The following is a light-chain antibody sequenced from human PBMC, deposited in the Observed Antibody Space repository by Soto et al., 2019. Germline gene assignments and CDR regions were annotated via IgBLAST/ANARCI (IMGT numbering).Light chain of an antibody. CDR1: QGVSSSY. V-gene: IGKV3-20*01. CDR3: QQYGSSPRT. CDR2: SAS. J-gene: IGKJ1*01. Sequence: EIVLTQSPGTLSLSPGETATFSCRASQGVSSSYLAWYQQKPGQAPRLLIYSASRRATCIPDRFSGSGSGTDFTLTISRLETEDFAVYYCQQYGSSPRTFGQGTKVEIK.